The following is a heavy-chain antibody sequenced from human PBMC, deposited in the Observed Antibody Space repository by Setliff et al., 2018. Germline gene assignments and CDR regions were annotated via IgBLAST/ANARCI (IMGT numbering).Heavy chain of an antibody. D-gene: IGHD1-7*01. CDR3: ARDLRTGTTVFYYYYYMDV. Sequence: PSETLSLTCTVSGGSISSSSYYWGWIRQPPGKGLEWIGSIYYSGSTYYNPSLKSRVTISVDTSKNQFSLKLSSVTAADTAVYYCARDLRTGTTVFYYYYYMDVWGKGTTVTVSS. CDR1: GGSISSSSYY. CDR2: IYYSGST. J-gene: IGHJ6*03. V-gene: IGHV4-39*07.